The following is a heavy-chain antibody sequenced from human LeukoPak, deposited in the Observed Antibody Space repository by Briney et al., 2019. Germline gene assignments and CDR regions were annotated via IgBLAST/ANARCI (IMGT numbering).Heavy chain of an antibody. J-gene: IGHJ5*02. Sequence: GGSLRLSCAAPGFSFSSNWMGWVRQAPGKGLEWVAHIKRDGSQKYYLDSVKGRFTISRDNAKNSLYLQMNSLRVEDTAAYYCARLGLEVGGPNWFDPWGQGTLVTVSS. CDR1: GFSFSSNW. CDR2: IKRDGSQK. V-gene: IGHV3-7*01. D-gene: IGHD1-1*01. CDR3: ARLGLEVGGPNWFDP.